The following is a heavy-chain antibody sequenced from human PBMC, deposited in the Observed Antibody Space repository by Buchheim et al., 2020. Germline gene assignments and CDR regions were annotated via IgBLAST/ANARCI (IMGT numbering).Heavy chain of an antibody. CDR3: TRSANFFRGMDV. CDR1: GFPFSSDW. Sequence: EERLVESGGGLGQPGGSLRLSCAASGFPFSSDWMHWVRQAPGKGLVWVSRINPDGSDTTYADSVKGRFHISRDNGRNTLYLQMNSLGGEDTAIYYCTRSANFFRGMDVWGQGTT. D-gene: IGHD2-15*01. CDR2: INPDGSDT. J-gene: IGHJ6*02. V-gene: IGHV3-74*01.